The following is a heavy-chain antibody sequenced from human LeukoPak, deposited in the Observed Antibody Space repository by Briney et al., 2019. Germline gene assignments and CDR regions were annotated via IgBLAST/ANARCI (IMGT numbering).Heavy chain of an antibody. Sequence: PGGSLRLSCAASGFTFSSYGMHWVRQAPGKGLEWVAVIWYDGSNKYYADSVKGRFTISRDNSKNTLYLQMNSLRAEDTAVYYCARETYYDILTGYLDHWGQGTLVTVSS. CDR3: ARETYYDILTGYLDH. CDR1: GFTFSSYG. V-gene: IGHV3-33*01. CDR2: IWYDGSNK. J-gene: IGHJ4*02. D-gene: IGHD3-9*01.